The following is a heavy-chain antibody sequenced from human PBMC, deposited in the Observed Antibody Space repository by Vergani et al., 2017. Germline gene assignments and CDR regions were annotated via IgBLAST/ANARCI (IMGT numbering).Heavy chain of an antibody. CDR1: GYPFTSYW. CDR2: IYPGDSDT. D-gene: IGHD2-15*01. CDR3: ARHRGWGLVVVAATPWYYYYGMDV. Sequence: EVQLVQSGGEVKKPGESLKISCKGSGYPFTSYWIGWVRQMPGKGLEWMGIIYPGDSDTRYSPSFQGQVTISADKSISTAYLQWSSLKASDTAMYYCARHRGWGLVVVAATPWYYYYGMDVWGQGTTVTVSS. J-gene: IGHJ6*02. V-gene: IGHV5-51*01.